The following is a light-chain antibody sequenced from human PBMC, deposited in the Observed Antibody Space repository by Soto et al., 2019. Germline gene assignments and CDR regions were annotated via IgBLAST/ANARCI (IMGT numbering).Light chain of an antibody. Sequence: QSALTQPASVSGSPGQSITISCTGTSSDVGSYNLVSWYQQHPGKAPKLMLYEGTKRPSGVSNRFSGSKSGNTASLTISGLQAEDEGDYYCCSYAGSSTFVFGGGTKLTVL. CDR2: EGT. CDR3: CSYAGSSTFV. J-gene: IGLJ2*01. V-gene: IGLV2-23*03. CDR1: SSDVGSYNL.